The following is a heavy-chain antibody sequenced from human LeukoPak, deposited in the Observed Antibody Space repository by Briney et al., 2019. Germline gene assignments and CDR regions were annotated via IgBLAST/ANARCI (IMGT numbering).Heavy chain of an antibody. CDR2: ISYDGNTK. CDR1: GFTFGSCG. V-gene: IGHV3-30*18. CDR3: ANGDPGPADHPMNDYYYSLDV. Sequence: PGTSLRLSCAASGFTFGSCGMHWVRQAPGKGLEWVAFISYDGNTKYYSGSAKGRFTISRDNSKNTLYLQMNSLRPEDTAVYYCANGDPGPADHPMNDYYYSLDVWGQGTTVIVSS. J-gene: IGHJ6*02. D-gene: IGHD2-2*01.